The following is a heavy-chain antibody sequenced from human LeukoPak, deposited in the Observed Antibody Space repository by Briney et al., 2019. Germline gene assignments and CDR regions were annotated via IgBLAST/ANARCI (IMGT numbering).Heavy chain of an antibody. D-gene: IGHD6-13*01. J-gene: IGHJ5*02. CDR2: ISGSSSYI. V-gene: IGHV3-21*01. Sequence: GGSLRLSCAASGFTFSSYSMNWVRQAPGKGLEWVSSISGSSSYIHYADSVKGRFTISRDNAKNSLYLQMNSLRAEDTAVYYCARAGYSSSWYLSWFDPWGQGTLVTVSS. CDR1: GFTFSSYS. CDR3: ARAGYSSSWYLSWFDP.